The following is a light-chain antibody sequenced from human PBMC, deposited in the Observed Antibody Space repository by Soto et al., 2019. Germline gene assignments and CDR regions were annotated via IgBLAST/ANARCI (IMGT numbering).Light chain of an antibody. CDR2: DAS. CDR1: QSVSSSY. CDR3: QQRSHWPT. Sequence: EIVLTQSPGTLSLSPGEGATLSCRASQSVSSSYLAWYQQKPGQSPRLLIYDASNRATGIPARFSGSGSGTDFTLTISSLEPEDFAFYFCQQRSHWPTFGQGTKVDI. J-gene: IGKJ1*01. V-gene: IGKV3-11*01.